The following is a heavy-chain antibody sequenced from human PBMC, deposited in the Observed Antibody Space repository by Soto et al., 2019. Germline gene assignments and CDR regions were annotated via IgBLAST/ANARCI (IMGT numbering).Heavy chain of an antibody. D-gene: IGHD3-9*01. Sequence: ASVKISCTASGYTFTSYGISRVRQAPGQGLEWMGWISAYNGNTNYAQKLQGRVTMTTDTSTSTAYMELRSLRSDDTAVYYCARVDYDILTGYHGQAFGYWGQGTLVTVS. CDR1: GYTFTSYG. CDR3: ARVDYDILTGYHGQAFGY. J-gene: IGHJ4*02. CDR2: ISAYNGNT. V-gene: IGHV1-18*01.